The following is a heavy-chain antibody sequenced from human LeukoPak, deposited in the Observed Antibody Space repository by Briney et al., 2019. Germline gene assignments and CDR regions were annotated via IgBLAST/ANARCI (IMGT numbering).Heavy chain of an antibody. V-gene: IGHV1-18*01. Sequence: ASVKVSCKASDYTFTSYGITWVRQAPGQGLEWMGWISAYNGNTNYAQKLQGRVTMTTDTSTSTAYMELRSLRSDDTAVYYCASDRAVAGYLDYWGQGTLVTVSS. CDR3: ASDRAVAGYLDY. CDR2: ISAYNGNT. J-gene: IGHJ4*02. D-gene: IGHD6-13*01. CDR1: DYTFTSYG.